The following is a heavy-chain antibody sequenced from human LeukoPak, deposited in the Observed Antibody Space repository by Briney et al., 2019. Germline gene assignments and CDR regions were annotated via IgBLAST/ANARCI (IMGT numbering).Heavy chain of an antibody. D-gene: IGHD2-15*01. CDR1: GGGFTSYW. Sequence: GGALQISCKGAGGGFTSYWIGWGRRLPGKGGEGRGIIYPGDSDTRYSPSFQRQVTISADKSISTAYLQWSSLKASDTAMYYCARQDCSGGSCSDYWGQGTLVTVSS. J-gene: IGHJ4*02. CDR2: IYPGDSDT. V-gene: IGHV5-51*01. CDR3: ARQDCSGGSCSDY.